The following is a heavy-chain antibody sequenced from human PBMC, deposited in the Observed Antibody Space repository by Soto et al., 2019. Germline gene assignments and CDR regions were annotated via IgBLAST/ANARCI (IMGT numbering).Heavy chain of an antibody. V-gene: IGHV4-34*01. Sequence: PSETLSLTCAVYGGSFGGYYWSWIRQPPGKGLEWIGEINHSGSTNYNPSLKSRVTISVDTSKNQFSLKLSSVTAADTAVYYCARGLNYYYYYYMDVWGKGTTVTVSS. CDR3: ARGLNYYYYYYMDV. CDR2: INHSGST. J-gene: IGHJ6*03. CDR1: GGSFGGYY.